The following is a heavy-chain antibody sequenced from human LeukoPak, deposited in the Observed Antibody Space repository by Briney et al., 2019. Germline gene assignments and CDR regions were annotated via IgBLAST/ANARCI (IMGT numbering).Heavy chain of an antibody. Sequence: PGGSLILSCAASGFTFSSYWMSWVRQAPGKGLEWVANIKQDGSEKYYVDSVKGRFTISRDNAKNSLYLQMNSLRAEDTAVYYCARQGLRLGEQFDYWGQGTLVTVSS. V-gene: IGHV3-7*01. J-gene: IGHJ4*02. CDR1: GFTFSSYW. D-gene: IGHD3-16*01. CDR3: ARQGLRLGEQFDY. CDR2: IKQDGSEK.